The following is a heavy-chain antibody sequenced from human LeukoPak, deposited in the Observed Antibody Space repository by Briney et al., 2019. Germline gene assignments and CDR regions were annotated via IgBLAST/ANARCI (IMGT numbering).Heavy chain of an antibody. V-gene: IGHV3-21*01. J-gene: IGHJ4*02. D-gene: IGHD4-17*01. CDR1: GFALSSSN. CDR3: ARADYGDYGVDY. Sequence: GGSLRLSCAASGFALSSSNLNWFRQAPGKGLEWVSSITSDAYMYYADSLKGRFSISRDNAKNSVYLQMISLRAEDTAIYYCARADYGDYGVDYWGQGTLVTVSS. CDR2: ITSDAYM.